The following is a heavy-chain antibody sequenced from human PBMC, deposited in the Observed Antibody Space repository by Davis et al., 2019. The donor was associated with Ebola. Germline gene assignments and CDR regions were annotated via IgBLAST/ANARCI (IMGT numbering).Heavy chain of an antibody. V-gene: IGHV4-4*02. D-gene: IGHD3-22*01. Sequence: MPSETLSLTCAVSGGSISSSNWWSWVRQPPGKGLEWIGEIYHSGSTNYNPSLKGRVTISVDKSKSEFSLRLSSVTAADTAVYYCARDFYDSSGYLWYFDLWGQGTLVSVSS. CDR3: ARDFYDSSGYLWYFDL. CDR1: GGSISSSNW. CDR2: IYHSGST. J-gene: IGHJ2*01.